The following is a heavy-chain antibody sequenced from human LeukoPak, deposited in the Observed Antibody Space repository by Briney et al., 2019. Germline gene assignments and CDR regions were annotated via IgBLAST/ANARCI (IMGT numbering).Heavy chain of an antibody. Sequence: ASVKVSCKVSGYTLTELSMHWVRQAPGKGLEWMGGFDPEDGETIYAQKFQGRVTMTEDTSTDTAYMELSSLRSEDTAVYYCATDRGDSSGYYLNDAFDIWGQGTMVTVSS. CDR1: GYTLTELS. J-gene: IGHJ3*02. CDR3: ATDRGDSSGYYLNDAFDI. CDR2: FDPEDGET. V-gene: IGHV1-24*01. D-gene: IGHD3-22*01.